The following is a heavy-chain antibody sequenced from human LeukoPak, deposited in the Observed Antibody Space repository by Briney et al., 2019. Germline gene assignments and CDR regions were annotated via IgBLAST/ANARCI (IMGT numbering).Heavy chain of an antibody. CDR1: GFTFSSSE. CDR3: ARDGRAAAPHVAFDI. D-gene: IGHD6-13*01. V-gene: IGHV3-48*03. J-gene: IGHJ3*02. Sequence: PGGSLRLSCAASGFTFSSSEMNWVRQAPGKGLEWVASISSGAGSIYYADSVKGRFTISRDNAKNSLFLQMNSLRAEDTAVYYCARDGRAAAPHVAFDIWGQGTMVTVSS. CDR2: ISSGAGSI.